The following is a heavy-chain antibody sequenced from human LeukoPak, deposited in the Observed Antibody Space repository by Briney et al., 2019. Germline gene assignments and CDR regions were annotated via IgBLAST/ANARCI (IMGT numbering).Heavy chain of an antibody. D-gene: IGHD3-3*01. J-gene: IGHJ5*02. CDR2: IYHSGST. CDR1: GYSISSGYY. Sequence: PSETLSLTCAVSGYSISSGYYWGWIRQPPGKGLEWIGSIYHSGSTYYNPSLKSRVTISVDTSKNQFSLKLSSVTAADTAVYYCASTGELYYDFWSGYSVSWFDPWGQGTLVTVSS. CDR3: ASTGELYYDFWSGYSVSWFDP. V-gene: IGHV4-38-2*01.